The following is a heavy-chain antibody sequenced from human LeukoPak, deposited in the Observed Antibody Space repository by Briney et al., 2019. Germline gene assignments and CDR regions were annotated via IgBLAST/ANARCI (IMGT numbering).Heavy chain of an antibody. J-gene: IGHJ6*03. Sequence: ASVKVSCKASGYTFTSYGISWVRQAPGQGLEWMGWISAYNGNTNYAQKLQGRVTITRNTSISTAYMELSSLRSEDTAVYYCARGPYYDFWSGYHQGPSSMDVWGKGTTVTVSS. CDR3: ARGPYYDFWSGYHQGPSSMDV. CDR1: GYTFTSYG. V-gene: IGHV1-18*01. D-gene: IGHD3-3*01. CDR2: ISAYNGNT.